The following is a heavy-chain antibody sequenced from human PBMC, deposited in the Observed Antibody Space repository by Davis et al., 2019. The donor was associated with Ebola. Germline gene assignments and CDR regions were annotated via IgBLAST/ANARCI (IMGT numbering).Heavy chain of an antibody. D-gene: IGHD6-13*01. CDR3: ARDFGLAAAGTAFDY. CDR2: ISYDGSNI. V-gene: IGHV3-30*04. J-gene: IGHJ4*02. CDR1: GFTFTRFP. Sequence: GESLKISCAASGFTFTRFPMHWVRQAPGKGLEWVAIISYDGSNIYYADSVKGRFTISRDNSKSTLYLQMNSLRAEDTAVYYCARDFGLAAAGTAFDYWGQGTLVTVS.